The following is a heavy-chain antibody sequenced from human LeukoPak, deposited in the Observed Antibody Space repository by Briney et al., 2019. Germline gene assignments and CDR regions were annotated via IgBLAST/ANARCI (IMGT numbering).Heavy chain of an antibody. J-gene: IGHJ4*02. CDR2: INPNSGVT. Sequence: GASVKVSCKASGYTFTGYYMHWVRQAPGQGLEWMGWINPNSGVTNYTQKFQGRVTMTRDTSISTAYMELNSLRSDDTAIYYCARDLPASRFYGDYAGLDYWGQGTLVAVSS. CDR3: ARDLPASRFYGDYAGLDY. V-gene: IGHV1-2*02. D-gene: IGHD4-17*01. CDR1: GYTFTGYY.